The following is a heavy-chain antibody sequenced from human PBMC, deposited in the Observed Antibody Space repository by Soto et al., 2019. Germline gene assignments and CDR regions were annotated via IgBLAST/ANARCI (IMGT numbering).Heavy chain of an antibody. J-gene: IGHJ4*02. CDR2: INHSGST. CDR1: GGSFSGYD. CDR3: ARGRDY. V-gene: IGHV4-34*01. Sequence: QVQLQQWGAGLLKPSETLSLTCAVYGGSFSGYDWGWIRQPPGKGLEWIGEINHSGSTNYNPSLKSRVTISVDTSKNQFSLKLSSVTAADTAVYYCARGRDYWGQGTLVTVSS.